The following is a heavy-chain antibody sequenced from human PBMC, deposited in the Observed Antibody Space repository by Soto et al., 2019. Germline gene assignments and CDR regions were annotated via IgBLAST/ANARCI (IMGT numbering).Heavy chain of an antibody. CDR3: ARARGGDSGDYASLFDR. J-gene: IGHJ5*02. CDR2: IYYSGST. D-gene: IGHD4-17*01. CDR1: GGSISSGGYY. V-gene: IGHV4-30-4*02. Sequence: SDTLSLTCTVSGGSISSGGYYWSWIRQHPGKGLEWIGYIYYSGSTYYNPSLKSRVTISVDTSKNQFSLKVTSMTAADTAVYFCARARGGDSGDYASLFDRWGQGNLVTVSS.